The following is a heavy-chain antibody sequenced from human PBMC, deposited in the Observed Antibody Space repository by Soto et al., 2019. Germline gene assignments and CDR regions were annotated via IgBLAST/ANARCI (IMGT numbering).Heavy chain of an antibody. V-gene: IGHV2-5*02. D-gene: IGHD1-1*01. Sequence: QITLSESGPTLVKPTQTLTLTCTFSGFSLTTSGVGVGWIRQPPGEALEWLAFIYWDDDKRYNPSLRSRLTIMKDTSKNQVVLTMTNVDPVDTATYFCAHRLPGSSTGWNTGIFDYCGQGTLVTVSS. J-gene: IGHJ4*02. CDR2: IYWDDDK. CDR3: AHRLPGSSTGWNTGIFDY. CDR1: GFSLTTSGVG.